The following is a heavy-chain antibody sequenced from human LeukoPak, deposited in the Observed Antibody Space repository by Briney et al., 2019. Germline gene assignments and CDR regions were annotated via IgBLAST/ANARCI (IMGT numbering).Heavy chain of an antibody. CDR1: GYTFTGYY. V-gene: IGHV1-2*02. CDR2: INPNSGGT. J-gene: IGHJ6*03. D-gene: IGHD1-26*01. Sequence: ASVKVSCTASGYTFTGYYMHWVRQAPGQGLEWMGWINPNSGGTNYAQKFQGRVTMTRDTSISTAYMELSRLRSDDTAVYYCARGQFSWELYYYYYMDVWDKGTTVTVSS. CDR3: ARGQFSWELYYYYYMDV.